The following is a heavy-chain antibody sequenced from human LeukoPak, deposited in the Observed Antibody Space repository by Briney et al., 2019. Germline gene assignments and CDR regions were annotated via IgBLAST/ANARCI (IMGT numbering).Heavy chain of an antibody. CDR1: GYTFTSYG. CDR3: ARESEGSGNYMDV. Sequence: ASVKVSCKASGYTFTSYGISWVRQAPGQGLEWMGWISAYNGNTNYAQKLQGRVTMTTDTSTSTVYMELSSLRSEDTAVYYCARESEGSGNYMDVWGKGTTVTVSS. CDR2: ISAYNGNT. V-gene: IGHV1-18*01. J-gene: IGHJ6*03. D-gene: IGHD6-25*01.